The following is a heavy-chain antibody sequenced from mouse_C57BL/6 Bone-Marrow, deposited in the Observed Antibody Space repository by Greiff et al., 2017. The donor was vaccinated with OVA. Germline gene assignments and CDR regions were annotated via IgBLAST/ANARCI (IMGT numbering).Heavy chain of an antibody. D-gene: IGHD2-12*01. Sequence: ESGPGLVKPSQSLSLTCSVTGYSITSGYYWNWIRQFPGNKLEWMGYISYDGSNNYNPSLKNRISITRDTSKNQFFLKLNSVTTEDTATYYCARDNNYSNDDYFDYWGQGTTLTVSS. CDR1: GYSITSGYY. J-gene: IGHJ2*01. CDR3: ARDNNYSNDDYFDY. V-gene: IGHV3-6*01. CDR2: ISYDGSN.